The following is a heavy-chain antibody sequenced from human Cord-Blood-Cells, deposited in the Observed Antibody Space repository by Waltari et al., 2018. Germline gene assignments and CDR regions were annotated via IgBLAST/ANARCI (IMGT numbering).Heavy chain of an antibody. V-gene: IGHV1-69*01. D-gene: IGHD2-15*01. CDR2: IIPIFGTA. Sequence: QVQLVQSGAAVKKPGSSVKVSCKASAGTFTLYAISWVRQAPGQGLEWMGGIIPIFGTANYAQKFQGRVTITADESTSTAYMELSSLRSEDTAVYYCVLLMVTEDAFDIWGQGTMVTVSS. CDR1: AGTFTLYA. J-gene: IGHJ3*02. CDR3: VLLMVTEDAFDI.